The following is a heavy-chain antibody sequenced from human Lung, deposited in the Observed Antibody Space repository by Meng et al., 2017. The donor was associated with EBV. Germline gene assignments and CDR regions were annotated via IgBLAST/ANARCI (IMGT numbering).Heavy chain of an antibody. D-gene: IGHD7-27*01. J-gene: IGHJ4*02. CDR3: VRANLGSADY. CDR1: GYTFTGQY. CDR2: INPNSGGT. V-gene: IGHV1-2*06. Sequence: QVQLVQSGAEVKKPXXSXKVSCKASGYTFTGQYIHWVRQAPGQGLEWMGRINPNSGGTTYAQKFQGRVTMTRDTSISTAYMELSSLRSDDAAIYYCVRANLGSADYWGQGTLVTVSS.